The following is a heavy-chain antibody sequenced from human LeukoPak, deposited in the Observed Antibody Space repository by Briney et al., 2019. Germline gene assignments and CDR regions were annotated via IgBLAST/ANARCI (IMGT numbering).Heavy chain of an antibody. Sequence: SETLSLTCAVYGGSFSDYYWTWIRQPPGRGLEWIGEITHSGSTNYNPSLKSRVTISVDTSKNQFSLKVNSVTAADTAIYYCASGPVDYYTSGSFLKWGQGTMVTVSS. CDR2: ITHSGST. J-gene: IGHJ3*01. V-gene: IGHV4-34*01. D-gene: IGHD3-10*01. CDR1: GGSFSDYY. CDR3: ASGPVDYYTSGSFLK.